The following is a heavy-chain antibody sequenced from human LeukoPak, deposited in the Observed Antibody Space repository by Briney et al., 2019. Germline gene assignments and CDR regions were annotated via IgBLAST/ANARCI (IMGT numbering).Heavy chain of an antibody. CDR1: GGSFSGYY. V-gene: IGHV4-34*01. D-gene: IGHD3-10*01. CDR2: INHSGST. Sequence: PSETLSLTCAVYGGSFSGYYWSWIRQPPGKGLEWIGEINHSGSTNYNPSLKSRVTISVDTSKNQFSLKLSSVTAADTAVYYCASIRSGAYYYGSGSYFDYWGRGTLVTVSS. J-gene: IGHJ4*02. CDR3: ASIRSGAYYYGSGSYFDY.